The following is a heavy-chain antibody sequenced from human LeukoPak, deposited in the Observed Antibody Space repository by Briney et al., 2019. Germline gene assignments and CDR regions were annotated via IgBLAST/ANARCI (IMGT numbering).Heavy chain of an antibody. D-gene: IGHD3-10*01. CDR1: GGSVSNNY. J-gene: IGHJ6*04. Sequence: PSETLSLTCSVSGGSVSNNYWGWIRQPPEKGLEWIGAMYYSGGSTYNPSLKTRATISVDTSKNQFSLRLTSVTAADTAVYYCARHLLSGNYYYYHMDVWGRGTTVTVSS. CDR2: MYYSGGS. CDR3: ARHLLSGNYYYYHMDV. V-gene: IGHV4-39*01.